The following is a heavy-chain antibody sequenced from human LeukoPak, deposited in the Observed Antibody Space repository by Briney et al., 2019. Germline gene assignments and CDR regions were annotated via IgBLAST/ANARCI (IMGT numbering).Heavy chain of an antibody. J-gene: IGHJ3*02. D-gene: IGHD2-21*01. CDR3: TRHTRHIYDDSKLWPGASDI. CDR2: IYSTGNS. Sequence: SETLSLTCAVSGDSISGFHWSWIRQSPGKGLESIGYIYSTGNSYYNPSLNTRVTMSVDTSKNRFSLRLTSVIAADTAIYYCTRHTRHIYDDSKLWPGASDIWGQGTTVTVSS. V-gene: IGHV4-59*08. CDR1: GDSISGFH.